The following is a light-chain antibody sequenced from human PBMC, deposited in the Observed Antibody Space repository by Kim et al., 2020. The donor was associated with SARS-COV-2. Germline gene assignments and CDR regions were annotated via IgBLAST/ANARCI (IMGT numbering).Light chain of an antibody. CDR3: QKYNGY. CDR1: QSISTW. Sequence: STLSASVGDRVTITCRASQSISTWLAWYQQKPGKAPKLLIYKASSLESGVPSRFSGSGSGTEFTLTISSLQPDDFATYYCQKYNGYFGQGTKLEIK. J-gene: IGKJ2*01. CDR2: KAS. V-gene: IGKV1-5*03.